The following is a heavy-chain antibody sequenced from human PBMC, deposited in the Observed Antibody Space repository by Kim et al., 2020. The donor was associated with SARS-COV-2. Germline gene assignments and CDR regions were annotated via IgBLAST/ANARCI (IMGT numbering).Heavy chain of an antibody. CDR3: ARDSRLEYSGSYPRVGIGD. CDR1: GYTFTGYY. Sequence: ASVKVSCKASGYTFTGYYMHWVRQAPGQGLEWMGRINPNSGGTNYAQKFQGRVTMTRDTSISTAYMELSRLRSDDTAVYYCARDSRLEYSGSYPRVGIGDWGQGTLVTVSS. CDR2: INPNSGGT. J-gene: IGHJ4*02. V-gene: IGHV1-2*06. D-gene: IGHD1-26*01.